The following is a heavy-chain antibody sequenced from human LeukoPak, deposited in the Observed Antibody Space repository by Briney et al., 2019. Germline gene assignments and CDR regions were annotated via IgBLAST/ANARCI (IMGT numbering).Heavy chain of an antibody. V-gene: IGHV1-24*01. D-gene: IGHD3-22*01. Sequence: APVKVSCKVSGYTLTELSMHWVRQAPGKGLEWMGGFDPEDGETIYAQKFQGRVTMTEDTSTDTAYMELSSLRSEDTAVYYCATDLPDYYDGSGYYNRTDYWGQGTLVTVSS. CDR1: GYTLTELS. CDR3: ATDLPDYYDGSGYYNRTDY. CDR2: FDPEDGET. J-gene: IGHJ4*02.